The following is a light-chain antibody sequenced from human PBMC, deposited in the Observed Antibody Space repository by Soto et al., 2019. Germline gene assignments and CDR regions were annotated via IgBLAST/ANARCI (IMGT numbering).Light chain of an antibody. CDR1: QSVSSNF. CDR2: GAS. Sequence: LLTQSPGTLSLSPGARVTLSCRARQSVSSNFLAWYQQKTGQAYSPPIYGASSRATGIPDRFSGSGSGTDFTLTISRLEPEDCEVDYCQDYGSSAWTFGQGTKVDIK. V-gene: IGKV3-20*01. CDR3: QDYGSSAWT. J-gene: IGKJ1*01.